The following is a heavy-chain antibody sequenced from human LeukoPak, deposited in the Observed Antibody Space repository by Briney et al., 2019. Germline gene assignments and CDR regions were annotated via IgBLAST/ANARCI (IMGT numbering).Heavy chain of an antibody. V-gene: IGHV5-51*01. CDR1: GYSFTSYW. Sequence: HGESLKISCKGSGYSFTSYWIGWVRQMPGKGLEWMGIIYPGDSDTRYSPSFQGQVSISADKSISTAYLQWSSLKTSDTAMYYCARAYSSSSTWFDPWGQGTLVTVSS. D-gene: IGHD6-6*01. CDR2: IYPGDSDT. J-gene: IGHJ5*02. CDR3: ARAYSSSSTWFDP.